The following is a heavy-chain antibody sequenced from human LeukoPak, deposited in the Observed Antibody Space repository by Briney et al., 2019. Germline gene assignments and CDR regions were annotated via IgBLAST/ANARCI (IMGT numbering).Heavy chain of an antibody. CDR1: GYTFTGYY. CDR3: ARDYGVYSSRYYYYYMDV. V-gene: IGHV1-2*02. CDR2: INPNSGGT. Sequence: ASVKVSCKASGYTFTGYYMHWVRQAPGQGLEWMGWINPNSGGTNYAQKFQGRVTMTRDTSISTAYMELSRLRSDDTAVYYCARDYGVYSSRYYYYYMDVWGKGTTVTVSS. D-gene: IGHD6-13*01. J-gene: IGHJ6*03.